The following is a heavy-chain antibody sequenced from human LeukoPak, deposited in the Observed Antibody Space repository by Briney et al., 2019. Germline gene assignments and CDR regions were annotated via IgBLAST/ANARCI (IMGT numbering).Heavy chain of an antibody. J-gene: IGHJ3*02. V-gene: IGHV3-15*01. D-gene: IGHD3-10*01. CDR3: TTALHQGLLWFGELLWDYDAFDI. Sequence: YAAPVKVRFTISRDYSKNTLYLQMNSLKAEDTAVYYCTTALHQGLLWFGELLWDYDAFDIWGQGTMVTVSS.